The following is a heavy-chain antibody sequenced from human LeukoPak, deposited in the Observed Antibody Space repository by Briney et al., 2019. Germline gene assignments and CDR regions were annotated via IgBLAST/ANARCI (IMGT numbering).Heavy chain of an antibody. CDR2: MNSNSGNT. V-gene: IGHV1-8*01. CDR1: GYTFTSYD. CDR3: AARGASSSSLRPLDF. J-gene: IGHJ4*02. Sequence: ASVKVSCKASGYTFTSYDINWVRQAPGQGPEWMGWMNSNSGNTGYAPKFHDRVTMTRNTSISTAYMELTSLRSEDTAVYFCAARGASSSSLRPLDFWGQGTLVTVSS. D-gene: IGHD6-6*01.